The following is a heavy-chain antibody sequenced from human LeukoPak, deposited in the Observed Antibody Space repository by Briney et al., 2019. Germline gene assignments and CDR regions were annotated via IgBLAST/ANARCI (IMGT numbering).Heavy chain of an antibody. J-gene: IGHJ4*02. Sequence: GGSLRLSCAASGFTVSSNYMSWVRQAPGKGPEWVSVIYSGGSTYYADSVKGRFTISRDNSKNTLYLQMNSLRAEDTAVYYCAYCSGGSCYSEAFDYWGQGTLVTVSS. D-gene: IGHD2-15*01. V-gene: IGHV3-53*01. CDR2: IYSGGST. CDR1: GFTVSSNY. CDR3: AYCSGGSCYSEAFDY.